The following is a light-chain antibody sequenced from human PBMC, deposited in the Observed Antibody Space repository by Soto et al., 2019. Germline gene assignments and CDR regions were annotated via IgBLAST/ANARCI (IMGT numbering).Light chain of an antibody. CDR2: NNN. CDR3: AAWDDSLNGRV. Sequence: QPVLTQPRSASGTPGQRVTISCSGSSSNIGSNTVNWYQQLPGTAPKLRISNNNQRPSGVPDRFSGSKSGTSASLAISGLQSEDEATYYCAAWDDSLNGRVFGGGTKLTVL. CDR1: SSNIGSNT. J-gene: IGLJ3*02. V-gene: IGLV1-44*01.